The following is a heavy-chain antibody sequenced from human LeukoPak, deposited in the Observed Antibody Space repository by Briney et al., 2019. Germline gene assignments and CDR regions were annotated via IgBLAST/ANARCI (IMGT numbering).Heavy chain of an antibody. CDR2: ISGSGGGT. Sequence: GGSLRLSCVASGLTFSRYAMSWVRQAPGKGLEWVSAISGSGGGTYYADSVKGRFTISRDNSKNTVYLQMNSLRAEDTAVYYCARAVAGWFGFDYWGQGTLVTVSS. CDR3: ARAVAGWFGFDY. CDR1: GLTFSRYA. J-gene: IGHJ4*02. D-gene: IGHD6-19*01. V-gene: IGHV3-23*01.